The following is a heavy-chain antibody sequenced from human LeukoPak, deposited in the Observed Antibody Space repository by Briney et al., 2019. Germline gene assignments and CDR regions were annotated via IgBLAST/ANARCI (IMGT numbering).Heavy chain of an antibody. V-gene: IGHV3-21*01. J-gene: IGHJ4*02. CDR2: ISSSSSYI. Sequence: GGPLRLSCAASGFTFSSYSMNWVRQAPGKGLEWVSSISSSSSYIYYADSVKGRFTISRDNAKNSLYLQMNSLRAEDTAVYYCARDIVVVPAAIGSDYWGQGTLVTVSS. CDR3: ARDIVVVPAAIGSDY. CDR1: GFTFSSYS. D-gene: IGHD2-2*01.